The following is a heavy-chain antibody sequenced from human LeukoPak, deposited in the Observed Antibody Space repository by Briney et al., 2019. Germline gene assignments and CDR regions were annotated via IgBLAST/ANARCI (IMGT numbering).Heavy chain of an antibody. CDR3: ARRGYCSSTSCYYIDY. CDR1: GFIFSSYA. J-gene: IGHJ4*02. CDR2: ISSSGGST. V-gene: IGHV3-23*01. Sequence: PGGSLRLSCAASGFIFSSYAMSWVRQAPGKGLEWVSAISSSGGSTYYADSVKGRFTISRDNSKNTLFLQMNSLRAEDTAVYFCARRGYCSSTSCYYIDYWGQGTLVTVSS. D-gene: IGHD2-2*01.